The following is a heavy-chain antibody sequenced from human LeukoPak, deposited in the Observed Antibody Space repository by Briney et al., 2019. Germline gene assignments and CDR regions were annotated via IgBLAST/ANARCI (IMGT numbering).Heavy chain of an antibody. V-gene: IGHV3-23*01. CDR2: ISGSGGST. CDR1: GFTFSSYA. CDR3: AKDYSGSYYGLFDY. J-gene: IGHJ4*02. Sequence: PGGSLRLSCAASGFTFSSYAMSWVRQAPGKGLEWVSAISGSGGSTYYADSVKGRFTISRDNSKNTPYLQMNSLRAEDTAVYYCAKDYSGSYYGLFDYWGQGTLVTVSS. D-gene: IGHD1-26*01.